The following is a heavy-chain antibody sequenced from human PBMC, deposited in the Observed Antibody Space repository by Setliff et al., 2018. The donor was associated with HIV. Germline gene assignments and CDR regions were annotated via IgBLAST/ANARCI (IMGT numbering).Heavy chain of an antibody. CDR3: ARGTSGGHSSGYYYFDY. D-gene: IGHD3-22*01. CDR1: GDSISSGGYY. J-gene: IGHJ4*01. V-gene: IGHV4-31*03. CDR2: IYYRGST. Sequence: SETLSLTCTVSGDSISSGGYYWSWIRQHPGKGLEWIGYIYYRGSTYYNPSLKSRVTISVDTSKKQFSLRLSSVTAADTAVYYCARGTSGGHSSGYYYFDYWGHGTLVTVSS.